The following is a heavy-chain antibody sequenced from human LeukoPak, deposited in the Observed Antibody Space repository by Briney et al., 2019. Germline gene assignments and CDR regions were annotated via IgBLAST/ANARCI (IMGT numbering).Heavy chain of an antibody. J-gene: IGHJ6*02. CDR3: ARDQAVVVAAEDYYGMDV. CDR2: IIPIFGIA. V-gene: IGHV1-69*04. Sequence: SVKVSCTASGGTFSSYAISWVRQAPGQGLEWMGRIIPIFGIANYAQKFQGRVTITADKSTSTAYMELSSLRSEDTAVYYCARDQAVVVAAEDYYGMDVWGQGTTVTVSS. D-gene: IGHD2-15*01. CDR1: GGTFSSYA.